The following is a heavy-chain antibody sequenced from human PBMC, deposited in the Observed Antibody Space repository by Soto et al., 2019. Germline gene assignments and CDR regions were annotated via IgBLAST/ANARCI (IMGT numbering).Heavy chain of an antibody. CDR3: ATQPLSDSVPYYTSYFFDN. Sequence: PGGSLRLSCVAAGLSVNDVWMSWVRQAPGKGMEWVGRIKSRSDGGTTDYAAPVKGRFTISRDESKNTFYLQVNSLKSEDTGVYYCATQPLSDSVPYYTSYFFDNWGQGTLATVSS. V-gene: IGHV3-15*01. J-gene: IGHJ4*02. CDR1: GLSVNDVW. D-gene: IGHD3-10*01. CDR2: IKSRSDGGTT.